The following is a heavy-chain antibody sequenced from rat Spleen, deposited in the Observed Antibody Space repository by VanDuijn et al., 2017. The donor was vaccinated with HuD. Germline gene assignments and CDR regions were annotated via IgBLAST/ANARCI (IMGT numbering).Heavy chain of an antibody. CDR3: VRQMYTKDYSYWYFDF. V-gene: IGHV5-29*01. J-gene: IGHJ1*01. Sequence: EVQLVESGGGLVQPGRSLKLSCTGSGFTFIGYGMAWVRQAPPRGLEWVATISNDGSRTYYRDSVEGRFTISRNNAKSILYLQMDSLRSDETATYYCVRQMYTKDYSYWYFDFWGPGTMVTVSS. CDR1: GFTFIGYG. CDR2: ISNDGSRT. D-gene: IGHD1-6*01.